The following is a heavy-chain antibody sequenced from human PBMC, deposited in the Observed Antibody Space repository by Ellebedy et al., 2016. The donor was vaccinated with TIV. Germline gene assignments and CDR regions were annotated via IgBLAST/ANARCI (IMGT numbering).Heavy chain of an antibody. CDR3: AVSRWAAAGLYYFDF. CDR2: ISDDGTSE. J-gene: IGHJ4*02. CDR1: GFTFSYYA. V-gene: IGHV3-30-3*01. Sequence: PGGSLRLSCAASGFTFSYYALHWVRQAPGKGLEWVAVISDDGTSEHYGDSVKGRLTISRDNSKNTLYMQMNSLRVEDTAVYYCAVSRWAAAGLYYFDFWGQGTLVTVSS. D-gene: IGHD6-13*01.